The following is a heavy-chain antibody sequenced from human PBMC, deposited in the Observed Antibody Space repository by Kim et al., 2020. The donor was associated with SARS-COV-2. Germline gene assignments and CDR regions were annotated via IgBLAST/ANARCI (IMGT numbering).Heavy chain of an antibody. CDR3: ARTYYGFDY. J-gene: IGHJ4*02. V-gene: IGHV4-34*01. CDR2: SGNT. Sequence: SGNTNYNPSLKSRVTISVDTSTNQISLKVFSVTAADTAVYYCARTYYGFDYWGQGTLVTVSS. D-gene: IGHD3-22*01.